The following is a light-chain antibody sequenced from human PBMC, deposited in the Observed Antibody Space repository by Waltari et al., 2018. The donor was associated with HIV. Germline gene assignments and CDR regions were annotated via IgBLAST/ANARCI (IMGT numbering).Light chain of an antibody. CDR1: QSLLRSSNNLNF. J-gene: IGKJ3*01. V-gene: IGKV4-1*01. CDR3: QQCYSVPVT. CDR2: WAS. Sequence: DIVMTQSPDSLAVSLGERATINCKSRQSLLRSSNNLNFLAWYQQKPGQPPKLLIYWASTRESGVPDRFSGSGSGTDFTLTISSLQAEDVAVYYCQQCYSVPVTFGPGTKVDIK.